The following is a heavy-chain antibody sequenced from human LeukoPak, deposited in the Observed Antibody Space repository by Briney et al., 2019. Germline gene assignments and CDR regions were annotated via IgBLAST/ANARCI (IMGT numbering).Heavy chain of an antibody. CDR2: INHGGST. Sequence: PSETLSLTGAGYGGSFSGYYWSWIRQPPGKGLEWIGEINHGGSTNYNTSLKSRVTISVDTSKNHFSLKLSSVTAADTGVYYCARGTIGRDGYNYFGYFDYWGQGNLGTVSS. D-gene: IGHD5-24*01. CDR3: ARGTIGRDGYNYFGYFDY. J-gene: IGHJ4*01. V-gene: IGHV4-34*01. CDR1: GGSFSGYY.